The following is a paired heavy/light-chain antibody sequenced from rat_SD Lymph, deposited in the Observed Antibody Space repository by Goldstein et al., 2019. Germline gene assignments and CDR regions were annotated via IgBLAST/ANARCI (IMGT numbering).Heavy chain of an antibody. CDR1: GFSLTSYH. Sequence: QVQLKESGPGLVQPSQTLSLTCTVSGFSLTSYHVHWVRQPPGKGLEWMGVMWSDGDTSYNSALKSRLSISRDTSKSQVFLKMSSLQTEDTATYYCARGSSYIYEDVMDAWGQGASVTVSS. D-gene: IGHD1-2*01. J-gene: IGHJ4*01. CDR2: MWSDGDT. CDR3: ARGSSYIYEDVMDA. V-gene: IGHV2-32*01.
Light chain of an antibody. CDR1: QSLVHSDGNTY. Sequence: DVLMTQTPVSLPVSLGGQVSISCRSSQSLVHSDGNTYLHWYLQKPGQSPQLLIYRVSNRFSGVPDRFSGSGSGTDFTLKISRVEPEDLGVYYCLQSTHFPPTFGSGTKLEIK. CDR3: LQSTHFPPT. V-gene: IGKV1S22*01. J-gene: IGKJ5*01. CDR2: RVS.